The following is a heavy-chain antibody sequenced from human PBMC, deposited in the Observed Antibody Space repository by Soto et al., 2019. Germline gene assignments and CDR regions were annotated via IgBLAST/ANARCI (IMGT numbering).Heavy chain of an antibody. Sequence: QVQLVQSGAEVRKPGASVKVSCKASGYTFSDYYIHGVRQAPGQGLEWMGWINPNSGGTKYAPKFQGGVTRTRDTSITTAYMELSRLRSGDTAVYYCARELATAKPEGVDFWGQGTLVTVSS. CDR3: ARELATAKPEGVDF. D-gene: IGHD1-1*01. CDR2: INPNSGGT. V-gene: IGHV1-2*02. J-gene: IGHJ4*02. CDR1: GYTFSDYY.